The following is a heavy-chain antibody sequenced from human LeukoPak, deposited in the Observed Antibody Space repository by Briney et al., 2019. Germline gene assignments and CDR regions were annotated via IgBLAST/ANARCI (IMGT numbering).Heavy chain of an antibody. CDR1: GGSISSYY. D-gene: IGHD3-22*01. J-gene: IGHJ3*02. V-gene: IGHV4-59*01. Sequence: SETLSLTCTVSGGSISSYYWSWIRQPPGKGLEWIGYIYYSGSTNYNPSLKSRVTISVDTSKNQFSLKLSSVTAADTAVYYCAREGSYYDSSATDAFDIWGQGTMVTVSS. CDR2: IYYSGST. CDR3: AREGSYYDSSATDAFDI.